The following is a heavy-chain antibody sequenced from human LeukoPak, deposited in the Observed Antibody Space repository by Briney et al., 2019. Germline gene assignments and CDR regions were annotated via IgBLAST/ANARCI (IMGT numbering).Heavy chain of an antibody. CDR1: GYTFTSYG. CDR2: ISAYNGNT. J-gene: IGHJ6*02. CDR3: ARDVGYCTNGVCLYYYGMDV. Sequence: ASVKVSCKASGYTFTSYGISWVRQAPGQGLEWMGWISAYNGNTNYAQKLQGRVTMTTDTSTSTAYMELRSLRSDDTAVYYCARDVGYCTNGVCLYYYGMDVWGQGTTVTVSS. V-gene: IGHV1-18*01. D-gene: IGHD2-8*01.